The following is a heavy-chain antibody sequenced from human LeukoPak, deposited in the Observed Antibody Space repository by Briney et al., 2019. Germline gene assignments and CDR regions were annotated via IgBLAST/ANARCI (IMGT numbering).Heavy chain of an antibody. CDR3: AKADGRYCSGGSCPQDY. Sequence: GGSLRLSCAASGFTFSSYAMSWVRQAPGKELEWVSAISGSGGSTYYADSVKGRFTISRDNSKNTLYLQMNSLRAEDTAVYYCAKADGRYCSGGSCPQDYWGQGTLVTVSS. CDR2: ISGSGGST. J-gene: IGHJ4*02. V-gene: IGHV3-23*01. D-gene: IGHD2-15*01. CDR1: GFTFSSYA.